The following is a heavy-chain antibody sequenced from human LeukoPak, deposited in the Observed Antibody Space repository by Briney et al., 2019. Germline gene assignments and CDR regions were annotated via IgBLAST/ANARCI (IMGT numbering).Heavy chain of an antibody. CDR2: ISYDGSNK. CDR1: GFTFSSYG. J-gene: IGHJ4*02. D-gene: IGHD3-22*01. Sequence: GGSLRLSCAASGFTFSSYGMHWVRQAPGKGLEWVAVISYDGSNKYYADSVKGRFTISRDNSKNTLYLQMNSLRAEGTAVYYCAKGDYYDSSGYYPIDYWGQGTLVTVSS. CDR3: AKGDYYDSSGYYPIDY. V-gene: IGHV3-30*18.